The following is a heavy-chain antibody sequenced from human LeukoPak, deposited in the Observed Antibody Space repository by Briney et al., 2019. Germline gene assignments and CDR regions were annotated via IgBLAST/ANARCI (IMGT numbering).Heavy chain of an antibody. Sequence: GGSLRLSCAASGFTFDDYAMHWVRQAPGKGLEWVSGISWNSGSIGYADSVKGRFTISRDNAKNSLYLQMNSLRAEDTALYYCAKGRSYNPPPSWFDPWGRGPLVPVSS. D-gene: IGHD5-24*01. V-gene: IGHV3-9*01. CDR3: AKGRSYNPPPSWFDP. J-gene: IGHJ5*02. CDR2: ISWNSGSI. CDR1: GFTFDDYA.